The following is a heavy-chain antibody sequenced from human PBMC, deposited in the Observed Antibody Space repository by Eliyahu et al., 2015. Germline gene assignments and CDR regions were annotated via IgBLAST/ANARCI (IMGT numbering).Heavy chain of an antibody. D-gene: IGHD5-18*01. CDR1: GGTFSSYA. CDR3: ARSASRGGQLWSLLYYYYYGMDV. Sequence: QVQLVQSGAEVKKPGSSVKVSCKASGGTFSSYAISWVRQAPGQGLEWMGGIIPIFGTANYAQKFQGRVTITTDESTSTAYMELSSLRSEDTAVYYCARSASRGGQLWSLLYYYYYGMDVWGQGTTVTVSS. V-gene: IGHV1-69*05. J-gene: IGHJ6*02. CDR2: IIPIFGTA.